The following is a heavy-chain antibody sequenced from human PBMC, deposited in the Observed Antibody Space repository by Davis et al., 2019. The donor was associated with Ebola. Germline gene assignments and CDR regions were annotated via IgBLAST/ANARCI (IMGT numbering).Heavy chain of an antibody. J-gene: IGHJ4*02. Sequence: GESLKISCKGSGYSFTSYWIGWVRQLPGKGLEWMGIIYPGDSDTRYSPSFQGHVTISADKSISTAYLQWSSLKASDTAMYYCARIDRRTTVTTRYWGQGTLVTVSS. CDR3: ARIDRRTTVTTRY. CDR1: GYSFTSYW. D-gene: IGHD4-17*01. V-gene: IGHV5-51*01. CDR2: IYPGDSDT.